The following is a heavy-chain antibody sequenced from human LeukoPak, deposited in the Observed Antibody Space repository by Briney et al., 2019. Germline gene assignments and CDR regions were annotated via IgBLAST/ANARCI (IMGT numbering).Heavy chain of an antibody. D-gene: IGHD1-20*01. CDR1: GFTFSSYS. CDR2: ISSSSSYI. V-gene: IGHV3-21*01. J-gene: IGHJ4*02. Sequence: PGGSLRLSCAASGFTFSSYSMNWVRQAPGKGLEWVSSISSSSSYIYYADSVKGRFTISRDNAKNSLYLQMNSLRAEDTAVYYCAREIYNWKHLDFWGQGTLVTVSS. CDR3: AREIYNWKHLDF.